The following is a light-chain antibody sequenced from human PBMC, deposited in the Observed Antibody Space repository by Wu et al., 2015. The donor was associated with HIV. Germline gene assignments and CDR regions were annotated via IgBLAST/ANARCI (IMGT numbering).Light chain of an antibody. J-gene: IGKJ2*01. V-gene: IGKV3-20*01. CDR3: QQYGTSPST. Sequence: EIVLTQSPGTLSLSPGEGATLSCRASQSVRSSHLAWCQQKPGQAPRLIIYAASTRATGIPDRFSGSGSGTDFTLTISRLEPEDFAVFYCQQYGTSPSTFGQGTMLELK. CDR2: AAS. CDR1: QSVRSSH.